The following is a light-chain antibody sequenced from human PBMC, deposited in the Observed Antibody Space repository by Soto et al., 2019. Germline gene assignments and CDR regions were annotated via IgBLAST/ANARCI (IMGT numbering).Light chain of an antibody. Sequence: QSVLNQPASVSGSPGQSITISCTGTSSDVGGYNYVSWYQHHPGKAPKLIIYDVSNRPSGVSIRFSGSKSDNTASLTISGLQPEDEADYHCSSYTTSNTRQIVFGTGTKVT. CDR2: DVS. CDR3: SSYTTSNTRQIV. J-gene: IGLJ1*01. CDR1: SSDVGGYNY. V-gene: IGLV2-14*03.